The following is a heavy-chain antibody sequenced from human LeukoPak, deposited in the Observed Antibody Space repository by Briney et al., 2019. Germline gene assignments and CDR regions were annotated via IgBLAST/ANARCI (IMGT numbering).Heavy chain of an antibody. CDR3: ARAGGSGYYFTFDY. D-gene: IGHD3-22*01. Sequence: SETLSLTCAVYGGSFSGYYWGWIRQPPGKGLEWIGEINHSGSTNYNPSLKSRVTISVDTSKNQFSLKLSSVTAADTAVYYCARAGGSGYYFTFDYWGQGTLVTVSS. J-gene: IGHJ4*02. V-gene: IGHV4-34*01. CDR2: INHSGST. CDR1: GGSFSGYY.